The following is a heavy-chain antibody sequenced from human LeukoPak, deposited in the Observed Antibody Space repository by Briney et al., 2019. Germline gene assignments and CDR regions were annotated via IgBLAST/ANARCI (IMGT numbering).Heavy chain of an antibody. D-gene: IGHD3-22*01. Sequence: SVKVSCKASGYTFTSYYMHWVRQAPGQGLEWMGIINPSGGSTSYAQKFQGRVTMTRDTSTSTVYMELSSLRSEDTAVYYCARDGTYYYDSSGYYYWYFDLWGRGTLVTVSS. V-gene: IGHV1-46*01. CDR1: GYTFTSYY. J-gene: IGHJ2*01. CDR3: ARDGTYYYDSSGYYYWYFDL. CDR2: INPSGGST.